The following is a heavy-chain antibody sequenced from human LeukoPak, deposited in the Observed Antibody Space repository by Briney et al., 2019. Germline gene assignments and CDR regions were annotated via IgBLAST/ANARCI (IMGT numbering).Heavy chain of an antibody. CDR3: ASGFGEVQYYFFYGMDI. Sequence: PGGSLRLSCAASGFNFSSYSMSWVRQAPGRGLEWVSSISSRGDNTYDADSVKGRFTISRDNSKNTLSLQMDSLRTEDTAVYFCASGFGEVQYYFFYGMDIWGQGTTVTVSS. J-gene: IGHJ6*02. V-gene: IGHV3-23*01. CDR2: ISSRGDNT. CDR1: GFNFSSYS. D-gene: IGHD3-10*01.